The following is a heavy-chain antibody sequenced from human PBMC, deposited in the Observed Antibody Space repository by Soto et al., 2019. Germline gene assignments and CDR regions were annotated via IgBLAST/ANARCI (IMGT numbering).Heavy chain of an antibody. CDR1: RVPSSKFI. CDR3: AKVRYSSPMGYYYGMDV. V-gene: IGHV1-69*01. Sequence: QAQLEQWGGGWKNPGSPWKVPCRALRVPSSKFILIGGEKPLGFGLEWGGGIIPIFGTANYAQKFQGRVTITADESTSTSYMEVNNLRSEDTAVYYCAKVRYSSPMGYYYGMDVWGQGTTVTVSS. CDR2: IIPIFGTA. D-gene: IGHD6-19*01. J-gene: IGHJ6*02.